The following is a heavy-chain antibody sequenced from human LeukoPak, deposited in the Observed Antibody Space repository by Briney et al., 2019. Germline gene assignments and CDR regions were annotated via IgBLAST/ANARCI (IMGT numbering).Heavy chain of an antibody. J-gene: IGHJ5*02. CDR1: GFTFSNYG. V-gene: IGHV3-30*02. Sequence: GGSLRLSCAASGFTFSNYGMHWVRQAPGKGLEWVAFIRFDGSNKYYADSVKGRFTISRDNSKNTLYLQMNSLRAEDTAVYYCARGGLLRYFDWSRFNWFDPWGQGTLVTVSS. CDR2: IRFDGSNK. D-gene: IGHD3-9*01. CDR3: ARGGLLRYFDWSRFNWFDP.